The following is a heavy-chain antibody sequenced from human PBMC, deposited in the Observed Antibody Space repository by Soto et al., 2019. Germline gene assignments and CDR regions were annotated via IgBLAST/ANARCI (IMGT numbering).Heavy chain of an antibody. Sequence: EVQLLESGGGLVQPGGSLRRSCAASGFTFSSHAMSWVRPAPGTGLEWVSGISGSGGSTYSADSVKGRFTISRDNSKNTLYLQMNSLRAEDTALYYCAKQLNYDCWSGYPDAFDIWGQGTMVIVSS. CDR3: AKQLNYDCWSGYPDAFDI. J-gene: IGHJ3*02. V-gene: IGHV3-23*01. CDR2: ISGSGGST. D-gene: IGHD3-3*01. CDR1: GFTFSSHA.